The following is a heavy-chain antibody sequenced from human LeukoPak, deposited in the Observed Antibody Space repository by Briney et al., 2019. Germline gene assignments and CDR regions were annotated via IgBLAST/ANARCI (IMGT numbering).Heavy chain of an antibody. CDR2: ISGSGGST. J-gene: IGHJ4*02. CDR3: ARKWGKRGWFDY. CDR1: GFTFSSYA. Sequence: GGSLRLSCAASGFTFSSYAMSWVRQAPGKGLEWVSAISGSGGSTYYADSVKGRFTISRDNAKNSLYLQMNSLRAEDTAVYYCARKWGKRGWFDYWGQGTLVTVSS. V-gene: IGHV3-23*01. D-gene: IGHD3-10*01.